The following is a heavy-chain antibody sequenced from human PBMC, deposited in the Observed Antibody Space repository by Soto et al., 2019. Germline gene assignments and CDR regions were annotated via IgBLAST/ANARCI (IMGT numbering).Heavy chain of an antibody. CDR2: ISSSSSYT. Sequence: QVQLVESGGGLVKPGGSLRLSCAASGFSFSDYYMSWIRQAPGKGLEWVSYISSSSSYTNYADSVKGRFTISRDNPKNSLYRKMNSLRAEDTAVYYGAGEAPPQDYWGQGTLVTVSS. CDR3: AGEAPPQDY. CDR1: GFSFSDYY. V-gene: IGHV3-11*05. J-gene: IGHJ4*02.